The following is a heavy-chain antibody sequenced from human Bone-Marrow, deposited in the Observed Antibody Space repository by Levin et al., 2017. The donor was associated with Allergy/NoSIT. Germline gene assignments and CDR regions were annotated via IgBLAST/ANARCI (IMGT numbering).Heavy chain of an antibody. Sequence: ASVKVSCKASGYTFTSYAMNWVRQAPGQGLEWMGWINTNTGNPTYAQGFTGRFVFSLDTSVSTAYLQISSLKAEDTAVYYCAREDVEEKYSSGWYDTADTNMGYWGQGTLVTVSS. CDR1: GYTFTSYA. CDR2: INTNTGNP. J-gene: IGHJ4*02. CDR3: AREDVEEKYSSGWYDTADTNMGY. D-gene: IGHD6-19*01. V-gene: IGHV7-4-1*02.